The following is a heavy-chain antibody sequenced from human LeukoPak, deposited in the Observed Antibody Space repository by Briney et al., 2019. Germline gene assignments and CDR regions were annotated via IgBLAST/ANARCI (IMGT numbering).Heavy chain of an antibody. CDR1: GFIFSDYY. CDR2: ISDSGSNI. Sequence: GGSLRLSCAASGFIFSDYYMGWIRQAPGRGLEGVSYISDSGSNIYYTDSVKGRFTMSRDNAKKSLYLQMNSLRAEDTAVYYCSVAFGKYYFDYWGQGTLVTVSS. V-gene: IGHV3-11*04. D-gene: IGHD3-10*01. J-gene: IGHJ4*02. CDR3: SVAFGKYYFDY.